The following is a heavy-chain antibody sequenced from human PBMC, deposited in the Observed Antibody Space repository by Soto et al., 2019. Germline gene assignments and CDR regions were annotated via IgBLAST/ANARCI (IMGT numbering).Heavy chain of an antibody. CDR1: GFTFSSYV. J-gene: IGHJ4*02. CDR2: ISYDGSNK. V-gene: IGHV3-30*18. CDR3: EKDLRRWERAAGDS. Sequence: GGSLRLSFEASGFTFSSYVMHWVRQAPGKWLEWVAVISYDGSNKYYAYSVKGRFTVSRDNSKNTLYLQMNSLRTEDTAVYYCEKDLRRWERAAGDSWGQGTLVTVSS. D-gene: IGHD1-26*01.